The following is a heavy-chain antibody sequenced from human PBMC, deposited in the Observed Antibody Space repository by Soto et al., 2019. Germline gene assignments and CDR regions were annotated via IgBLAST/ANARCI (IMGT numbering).Heavy chain of an antibody. CDR2: IYYSGRT. CDR1: GEPISGSSYY. Sequence: PSETLSLTCIVSGEPISGSSYYWGWIRQPPGKGWEWIGSIYYSGRTYYNPSFKSRVTISIDTSKNQFALKLSSVTATDTAVYYCARQRTTVVTQAYFDHWGQGALVT. V-gene: IGHV4-39*01. J-gene: IGHJ4*02. D-gene: IGHD2-21*02. CDR3: ARQRTTVVTQAYFDH.